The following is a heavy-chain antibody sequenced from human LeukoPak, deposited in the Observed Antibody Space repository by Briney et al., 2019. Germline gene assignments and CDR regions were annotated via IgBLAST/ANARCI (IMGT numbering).Heavy chain of an antibody. D-gene: IGHD6-13*01. J-gene: IGHJ3*02. CDR1: GYTFTGYY. CDR2: INPNSGGT. Sequence: WASVKVSCKASGYTFTGYYMHWVRQAPGQGLEWMGWINPNSGGTNYAQKFQGRVTMTRDTSISTAYMELSRLRSDDTAVYYCARDGRIDGIAADAFDIWGQGTMVTVSS. V-gene: IGHV1-2*02. CDR3: ARDGRIDGIAADAFDI.